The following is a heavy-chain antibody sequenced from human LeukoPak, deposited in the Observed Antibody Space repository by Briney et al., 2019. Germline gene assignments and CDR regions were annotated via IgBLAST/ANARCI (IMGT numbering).Heavy chain of an antibody. CDR3: AKEGIYCSSTSCIDY. CDR1: GFTFSSYA. V-gene: IGHV3-23*01. Sequence: PGGSLRLSCAASGFTFSSYAMSWVRQAPGKGLEWVSAISGSGGSTYYADSVKGRFTISRDNSKNTLYLQMDSLRAEDTAVYYCAKEGIYCSSTSCIDYWGQGTLVTVSS. D-gene: IGHD2-2*01. J-gene: IGHJ4*02. CDR2: ISGSGGST.